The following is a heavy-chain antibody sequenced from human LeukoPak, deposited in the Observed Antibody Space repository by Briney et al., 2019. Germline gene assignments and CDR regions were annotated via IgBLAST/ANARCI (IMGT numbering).Heavy chain of an antibody. J-gene: IGHJ4*02. D-gene: IGHD1-26*01. V-gene: IGHV3-23*01. Sequence: GGSLRLSCVAPGFTFNNYAMTWVRQAPGKGLEWVSAISGSGGSTYYADSVKGRFTISRDNSKNTLYLQMNSLRAEDTAVYYCAKREQSGSSYWGQGTLVTVSS. CDR2: ISGSGGST. CDR3: AKREQSGSSY. CDR1: GFTFNNYA.